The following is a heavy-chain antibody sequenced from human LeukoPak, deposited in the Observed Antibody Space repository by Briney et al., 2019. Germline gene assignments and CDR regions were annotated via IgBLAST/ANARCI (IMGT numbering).Heavy chain of an antibody. V-gene: IGHV4-59*01. CDR1: GGSISSYY. CDR2: IYYSGST. J-gene: IGHJ4*02. Sequence: RPSETLSLTCTVSGGSISSYYWSWIRQPPGKGLEWIGYIYYSGSTNYNPSLKSRVTISVDTSKNQFSLKLSSVTAADTAMYYCARGGAGGISLDYWGQGTLVTVSS. D-gene: IGHD3-16*01. CDR3: ARGGAGGISLDY.